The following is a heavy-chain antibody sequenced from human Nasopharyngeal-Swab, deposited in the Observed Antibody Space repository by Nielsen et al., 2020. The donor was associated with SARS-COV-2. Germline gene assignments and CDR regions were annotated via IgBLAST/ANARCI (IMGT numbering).Heavy chain of an antibody. V-gene: IGHV3-74*01. Sequence: GESLKISCAASGFTLSKYWIHWVRQTPGKGLLLVSRINTDASRTSYADSVKGRFTISRDNAKNTVYLQMNSLRGEDTAVYYCTRVDVHDAFDMWGQGTMVTVSS. CDR2: INTDASRT. J-gene: IGHJ3*02. D-gene: IGHD3-16*01. CDR1: GFTLSKYW. CDR3: TRVDVHDAFDM.